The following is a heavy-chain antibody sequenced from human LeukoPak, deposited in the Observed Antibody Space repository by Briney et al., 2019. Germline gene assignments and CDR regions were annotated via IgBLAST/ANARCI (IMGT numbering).Heavy chain of an antibody. D-gene: IGHD2-8*01. V-gene: IGHV3-74*01. CDR2: INSDGSRT. CDR1: GFTFSSYW. Sequence: GGSLRLSCAASGFTFSSYWMHWVRQAPGKGLVWVSRINSDGSRTNYADSVKGRFTISRDNAKNTLYLQMNNLRAEDTAVYFRARAGVYFQYYYFIDVWGKGTTVTVSS. CDR3: ARAGVYFQYYYFIDV. J-gene: IGHJ6*03.